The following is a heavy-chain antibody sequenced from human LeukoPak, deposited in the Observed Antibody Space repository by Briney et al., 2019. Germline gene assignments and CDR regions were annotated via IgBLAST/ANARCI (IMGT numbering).Heavy chain of an antibody. V-gene: IGHV4-59*01. Sequence: SETLSLTCTVSGGSISSYYWSWIRQPPGKGLEWIGYIYYSGSTNYNPSLKSRVTISVDTSKNQFSLKLNSVTAADTAVYHCAREDGDYGKFHYGMDVWGQGTTVTVSS. CDR2: IYYSGST. D-gene: IGHD4-17*01. CDR3: AREDGDYGKFHYGMDV. CDR1: GGSISSYY. J-gene: IGHJ6*02.